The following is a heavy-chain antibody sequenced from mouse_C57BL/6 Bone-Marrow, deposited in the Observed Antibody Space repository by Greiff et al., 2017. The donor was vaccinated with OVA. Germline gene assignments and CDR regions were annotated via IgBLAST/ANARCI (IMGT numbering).Heavy chain of an antibody. CDR3: ARSLLRYFDV. D-gene: IGHD2-3*01. CDR2: IDPSDSYT. CDR1: GYTFTSYW. J-gene: IGHJ1*03. V-gene: IGHV1-59*01. Sequence: QVQLQQPGAELVRPGTSVKLSCKASGYTFTSYWMHWVKQRPGQGLEWIGVIDPSDSYTNYNQKFKGKATLTVDTSSSTAYMQLSSLTSEDSAVYYCARSLLRYFDVWGTGTTVTVSS.